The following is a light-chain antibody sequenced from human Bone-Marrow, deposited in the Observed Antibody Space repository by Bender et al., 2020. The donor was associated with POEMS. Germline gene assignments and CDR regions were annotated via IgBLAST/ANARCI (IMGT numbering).Light chain of an antibody. CDR2: HDD. V-gene: IGLV2-14*03. J-gene: IGLJ1*01. CDR1: SDDV. CDR3: CSYTDRSTFV. Sequence: QSALTQPASVSGSPGQSITISCTGTSDDVSWYQQHPDKAPKIMIHHDDDRPSGVSIRFSGSRSGNTASLTISALRAEDEADYYCCSYTDRSTFVFGSGTKVTVL.